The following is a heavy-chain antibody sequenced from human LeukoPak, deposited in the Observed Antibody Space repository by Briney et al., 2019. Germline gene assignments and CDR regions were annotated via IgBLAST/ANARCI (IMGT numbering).Heavy chain of an antibody. CDR2: IFSSGSP. CDR1: GGSVDNSNYY. D-gene: IGHD5-24*01. J-gene: IGHJ4*02. V-gene: IGHV4-39*07. Sequence: SETLSLTCAVSGGSVDNSNYYWAWIRHPPGKGLEWLGTIFSSGSPFYRPSLETRITISVDTSMTQFSLKLSSVTAADTAVYFCASERWSRRSYFAFWGEGILVTVSS. CDR3: ASERWSRRSYFAF.